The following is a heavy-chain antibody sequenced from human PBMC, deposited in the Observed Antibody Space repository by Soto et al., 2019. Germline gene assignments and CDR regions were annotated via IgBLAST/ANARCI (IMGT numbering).Heavy chain of an antibody. Sequence: PSETLSLTGAVYGGSFSGYYWSWIRQPPGKGLEWIGEINHSGSTNYNPSLKSQVTISVDTSKNQFSLKLSSVTAADTAVYYCAREDYYDSSGYYPLDYWGQGTLVTVSS. D-gene: IGHD3-22*01. J-gene: IGHJ4*02. CDR3: AREDYYDSSGYYPLDY. V-gene: IGHV4-34*01. CDR2: INHSGST. CDR1: GGSFSGYY.